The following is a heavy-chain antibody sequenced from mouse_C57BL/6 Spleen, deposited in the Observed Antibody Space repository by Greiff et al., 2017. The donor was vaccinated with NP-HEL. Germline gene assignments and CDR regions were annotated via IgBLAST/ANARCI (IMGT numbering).Heavy chain of an antibody. CDR3: ARSIITTVPRSYYFDY. CDR2: INPNNGGT. V-gene: IGHV1-26*01. J-gene: IGHJ2*01. CDR1: GYTFTDYY. D-gene: IGHD1-1*01. Sequence: VQLKQSGPELVKPGASVKISCKASGYTFTDYYMNWVKQSHGKSLEWIGDINPNNGGTSYNQKFKGKATLTVDKSSSTAYMELRSLTSEDSAVYYCARSIITTVPRSYYFDYWGQGTTLTVSS.